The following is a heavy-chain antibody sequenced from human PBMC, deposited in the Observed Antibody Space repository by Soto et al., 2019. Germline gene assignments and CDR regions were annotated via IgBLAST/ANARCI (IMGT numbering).Heavy chain of an antibody. Sequence: QVQLVESGGGVVQPGRALRLSCAASGFSFNTSGMHWVRQAPGKGLEWVAVIAFDGSQEFYGDSVRGRFTISRDNSKNTLFLQMKSLTPEDTAVYYCANKVRVTNYLYYGMDVWGQGTTVTVSS. CDR3: ANKVRVTNYLYYGMDV. V-gene: IGHV3-30*18. CDR1: GFSFNTSG. CDR2: IAFDGSQE. J-gene: IGHJ6*02. D-gene: IGHD2-21*02.